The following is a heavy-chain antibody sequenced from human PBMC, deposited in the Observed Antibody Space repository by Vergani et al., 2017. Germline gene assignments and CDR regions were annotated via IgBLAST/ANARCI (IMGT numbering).Heavy chain of an antibody. CDR1: GGTFSSYA. CDR2: LIPIFGTA. D-gene: IGHD5-18*01. Sequence: QVQLVQSGAEVKKPGSSVKVSCKASGGTFSSYAISWVRQAPGQGLEWMGGLIPIFGTANYAQKFQGRVTITADESTSTAYMELSSLRSEDTAVYYCASGYRGYSYGGSSGYYYYYMDVWGKGTTVTVSS. V-gene: IGHV1-69*01. J-gene: IGHJ6*03. CDR3: ASGYRGYSYGGSSGYYYYYMDV.